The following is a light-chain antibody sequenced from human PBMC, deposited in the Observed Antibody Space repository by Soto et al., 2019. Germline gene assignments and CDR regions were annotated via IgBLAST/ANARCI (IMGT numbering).Light chain of an antibody. CDR1: QTVNTNY. CDR3: QQYVSSPRT. J-gene: IGKJ1*01. CDR2: GTS. Sequence: EIVLTQSPGTLSLSPGEEATLSCRASQTVNTNYLAWYQQKAGQAPRLIIYGTSSRATGIPDRFSGSGSGTDFTLTISRLEHEDFAVYYCQQYVSSPRTFGQGTKVEIK. V-gene: IGKV3-20*01.